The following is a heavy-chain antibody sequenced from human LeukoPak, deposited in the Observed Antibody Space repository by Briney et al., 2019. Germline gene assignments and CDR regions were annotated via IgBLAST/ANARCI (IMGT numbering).Heavy chain of an antibody. Sequence: TSETLSLTCTVSGGSISSGAYYWSWIRQHPGKGLEWIGYIYYSGSTYYNPSLKSRVTISVDTSKNQFSLKLSSVTAADTAAYYCARGLRFLETYYFDYWGQGTLVTVSS. V-gene: IGHV4-31*03. J-gene: IGHJ4*02. CDR3: ARGLRFLETYYFDY. CDR2: IYYSGST. D-gene: IGHD3-3*01. CDR1: GGSISSGAYY.